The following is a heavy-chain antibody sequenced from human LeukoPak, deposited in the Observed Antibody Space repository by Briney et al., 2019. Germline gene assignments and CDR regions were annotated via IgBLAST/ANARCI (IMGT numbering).Heavy chain of an antibody. J-gene: IGHJ4*02. CDR1: GGSISSETYY. CDR3: ARNRDGYNSFDY. CDR2: IYSSGST. Sequence: ASETLSLTCTVSGGSISSETYYWTWVRQPAGKGLEWIGRIYSSGSTSYNPSLRSRVTISVDTSKNHFSLKLSSVTAADTAVYYCARNRDGYNSFDYWGQGTLVTVSS. V-gene: IGHV4-61*02. D-gene: IGHD5-24*01.